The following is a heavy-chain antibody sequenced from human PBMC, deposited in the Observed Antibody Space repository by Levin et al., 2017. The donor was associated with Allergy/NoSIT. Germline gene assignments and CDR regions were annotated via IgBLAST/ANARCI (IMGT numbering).Heavy chain of an antibody. D-gene: IGHD4-11*01. Sequence: GASVKVSCQASGGAFSTQVISWLRQAPGQGLEWMGGIVPALRAANSAQTFQGRVTVTADESTKTAYMELSSLTSEDAAVYLCAMGRLQYYFDHWGQGTLVTVSS. CDR2: IVPALRAA. CDR1: GGAFSTQV. CDR3: AMGRLQYYFDH. V-gene: IGHV1-69*13. J-gene: IGHJ4*02.